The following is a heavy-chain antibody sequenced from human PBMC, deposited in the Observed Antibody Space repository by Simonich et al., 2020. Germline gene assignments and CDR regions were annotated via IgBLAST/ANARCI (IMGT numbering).Heavy chain of an antibody. V-gene: IGHV1-2*02. CDR1: GYPFPGYY. CDR3: ARGPRWTGDDAFDI. CDR2: NNPNSGGT. D-gene: IGHD7-27*01. Sequence: VQLVQSGAAVNKPGSSVKVSCKASGYPFPGYYIPWVRQAPGQGLEWMGWNNPNSGGTNYAQKVQGRVTMTRDTSISTAYMELSRLRADDTAVYYCARGPRWTGDDAFDIWGQGTMVTVSS. J-gene: IGHJ3*02.